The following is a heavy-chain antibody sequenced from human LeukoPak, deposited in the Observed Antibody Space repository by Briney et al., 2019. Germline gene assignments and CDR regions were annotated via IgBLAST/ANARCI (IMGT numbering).Heavy chain of an antibody. Sequence: GGSLRLSCAASGFTFSAHYMSWIRQAPGKGLEWVSYISIDGNTIYYADSVKGRFTISRDNGKNSLYLQMSSLRAEDTAVYYCARAGRGSWYGEQPLFDYWGQGTLVTVSS. D-gene: IGHD1/OR15-1a*01. CDR3: ARAGRGSWYGEQPLFDY. J-gene: IGHJ4*02. CDR1: GFTFSAHY. CDR2: ISIDGNTI. V-gene: IGHV3-11*04.